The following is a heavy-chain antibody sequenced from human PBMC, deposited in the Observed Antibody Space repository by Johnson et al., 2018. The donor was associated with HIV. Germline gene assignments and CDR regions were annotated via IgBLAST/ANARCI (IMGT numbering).Heavy chain of an antibody. V-gene: IGHV3-30*04. Sequence: QVQLVESGGGVVQPGRSLRLSCAASGFTFSSYAMHWVRQAPGKGLEWVANIKQDGSETHYADSVKGRFTISRDNSNNTLYLQMNIVTREDTAIYYCASLGGLGGFDMWGQGTVVTVSS. J-gene: IGHJ3*02. D-gene: IGHD1-26*01. CDR1: GFTFSSYA. CDR2: IKQDGSET. CDR3: ASLGGLGGFDM.